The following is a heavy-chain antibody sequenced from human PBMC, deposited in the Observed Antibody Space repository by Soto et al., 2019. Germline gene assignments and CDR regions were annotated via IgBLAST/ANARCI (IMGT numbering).Heavy chain of an antibody. D-gene: IGHD2-15*01. CDR2: ISYDGSNK. CDR3: ARDSSGYCSGGSCSNPRYYFDH. CDR1: GFTFSSYG. V-gene: IGHV3-30*03. Sequence: PGGSLRLSCAASGFTFSSYGMHWVRQAPGKGLEWVAVISYDGSNKYYADSVKGRFTISRDNSKNTLYLQMNSLRAEDTAVYYCARDSSGYCSGGSCSNPRYYFDHWGQGTLVTVPS. J-gene: IGHJ4*02.